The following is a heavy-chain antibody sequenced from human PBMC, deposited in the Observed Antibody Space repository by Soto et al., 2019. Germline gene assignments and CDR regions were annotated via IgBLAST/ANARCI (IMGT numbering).Heavy chain of an antibody. Sequence: QVQLVQSGAEVKKPGASVKVSCKASGYTFTSYDINWVRQATGQGLEWMGWMNPNSGNTGYAQKFQGRVTMTRNTTKXTAXMELGSLRYEDAAVYYCARQITMVRGVTDPVDAFDLWGQGTRVTVSS. CDR1: GYTFTSYD. CDR2: MNPNSGNT. CDR3: ARQITMVRGVTDPVDAFDL. V-gene: IGHV1-8*01. J-gene: IGHJ3*01. D-gene: IGHD3-10*01.